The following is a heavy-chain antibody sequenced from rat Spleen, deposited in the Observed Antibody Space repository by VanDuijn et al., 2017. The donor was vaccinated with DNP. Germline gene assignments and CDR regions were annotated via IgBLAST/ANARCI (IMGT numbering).Heavy chain of an antibody. CDR1: GFTFSDYN. CDR2: ISYDGRSI. J-gene: IGHJ2*01. CDR3: TRGGGAGYYSDY. D-gene: IGHD1-11*01. Sequence: EVQLVESGGGLVQPGRSLKLSCAASGFTFSDYNMAWVRQAPKKGLEWVAAISYDGRSIYYRDSVKGRFTISRDNAKSTLYLQMDSLRSEDTATYYCTRGGGAGYYSDYWGQGIMVTVSS. V-gene: IGHV5-7*01.